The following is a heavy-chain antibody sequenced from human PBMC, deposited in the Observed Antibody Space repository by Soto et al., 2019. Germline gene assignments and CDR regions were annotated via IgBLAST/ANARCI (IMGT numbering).Heavy chain of an antibody. V-gene: IGHV1-8*01. Sequence: ASVKVSCKASGYTFTSYDINWVRQATGQGLEWMGWMNPNSGNTGYAQKFQGRVTMTRNTSISTAYMELSSLRSEDTAVYYCARGGLFYYDSSGYYKYWGQGTLVTVSS. J-gene: IGHJ4*02. CDR2: MNPNSGNT. CDR1: GYTFTSYD. CDR3: ARGGLFYYDSSGYYKY. D-gene: IGHD3-22*01.